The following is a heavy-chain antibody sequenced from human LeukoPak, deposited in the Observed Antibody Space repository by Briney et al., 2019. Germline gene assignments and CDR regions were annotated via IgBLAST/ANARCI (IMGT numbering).Heavy chain of an antibody. Sequence: SETLSLTCTVSGGSISSYYWSWIRQPPGKGLEWIGYIYYRGSTNYNPSLKSRVTISVDTSKNQFSLKLSSVTAADTAVYYCVAAVAGTFDYWGQGTLVTVSS. CDR2: IYYRGST. J-gene: IGHJ4*02. V-gene: IGHV4-59*01. CDR1: GGSISSYY. D-gene: IGHD6-19*01. CDR3: VAAVAGTFDY.